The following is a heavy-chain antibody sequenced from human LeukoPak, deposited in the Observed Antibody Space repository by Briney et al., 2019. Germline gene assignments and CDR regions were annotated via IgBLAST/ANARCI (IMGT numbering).Heavy chain of an antibody. CDR2: IIPIFGTA. D-gene: IGHD3-3*01. J-gene: IGHJ3*02. Sequence: ASVKVSCKASGGTFSSYAISWVRQAPGQGLEWMGRIIPIFGTANYAQKFQGRVTITTDESTSTAYMELSSLRSEDTAVYYCARAGGYYDSGAFDIWGQGTMVTVSS. V-gene: IGHV1-69*05. CDR1: GGTFSSYA. CDR3: ARAGGYYDSGAFDI.